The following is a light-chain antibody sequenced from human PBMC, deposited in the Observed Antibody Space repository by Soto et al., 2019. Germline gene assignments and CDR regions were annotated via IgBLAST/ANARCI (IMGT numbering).Light chain of an antibody. V-gene: IGKV1-16*01. CDR1: HGINKF. CDR2: TAS. J-gene: IGKJ4*01. CDR3: QQYESFPRT. Sequence: DIQMTQSPSSLSASVGDSVTITCRASHGINKFLAWFQQKPGTAPKSLISTASRLQSGVPSRFRGSWSGTHFTLTINNLQPEDFATYYCQQYESFPRTFGGGTRVEIK.